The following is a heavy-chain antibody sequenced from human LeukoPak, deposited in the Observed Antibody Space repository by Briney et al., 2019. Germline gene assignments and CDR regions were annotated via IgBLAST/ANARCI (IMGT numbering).Heavy chain of an antibody. D-gene: IGHD2-8*01. V-gene: IGHV5-51*01. Sequence: GESLKTSCKGSGYTFGSNWIAWVRQMPGKGLELMGIIFPADSDTRLSPSFQGQVTISVDKSISTAYLQWSSLKASDTAMYYCARSPLYQSFDYWGQGTLVTVSS. CDR1: GYTFGSNW. J-gene: IGHJ4*02. CDR2: IFPADSDT. CDR3: ARSPLYQSFDY.